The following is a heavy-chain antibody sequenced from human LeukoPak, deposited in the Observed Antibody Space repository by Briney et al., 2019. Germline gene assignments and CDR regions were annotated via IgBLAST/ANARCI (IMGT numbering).Heavy chain of an antibody. CDR2: GNESGGT. CDR1: GGSLNGHY. V-gene: IGHV4-34*01. Sequence: SETLSLTCAIYGGSLNGHYWSWIRQPPGKGLEWIGEGNESGGTKFNPSLKSRATISADTSKNQFPLKLSSVTAADTAVYYCAKNGQSGFSFDPWGQGTLVTVSS. CDR3: AKNGQSGFSFDP. J-gene: IGHJ5*02. D-gene: IGHD2-8*01.